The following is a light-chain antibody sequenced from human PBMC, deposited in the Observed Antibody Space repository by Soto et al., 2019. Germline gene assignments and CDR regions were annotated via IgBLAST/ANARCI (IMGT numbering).Light chain of an antibody. V-gene: IGKV3-11*01. CDR1: QSVANY. J-gene: IGKJ4*01. CDR2: DSS. CDR3: QQRGSWPPLT. Sequence: EVVLTQSPATLSLSPGERATLSCRASQSVANYIAWYQKRPGQSPRLLIYDSSNRATGIPARFTGSGSGTDFTLTISSLEPEDLAVYYCQQRGSWPPLTFGGGTKVEIK.